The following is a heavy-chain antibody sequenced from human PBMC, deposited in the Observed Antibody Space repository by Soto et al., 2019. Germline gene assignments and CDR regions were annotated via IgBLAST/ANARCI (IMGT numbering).Heavy chain of an antibody. CDR2: LSSSSSYI. J-gene: IGHJ3*02. CDR1: GFTFSSYS. D-gene: IGHD6-13*01. CDR3: ARKMAAAIDAFDI. V-gene: IGHV3-21*01. Sequence: EVQLVASGGGLVKPGGSLRLSCAASGFTFSSYSMNWVRQAPGKGLEWVSSLSSSSSYIYYAESVKGRFTISRDNAKNSLYLQMNSLRAEDTAVYYCARKMAAAIDAFDIWGQGTMVTVSS.